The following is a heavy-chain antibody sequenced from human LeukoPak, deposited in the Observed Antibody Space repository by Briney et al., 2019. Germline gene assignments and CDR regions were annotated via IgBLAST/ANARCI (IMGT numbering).Heavy chain of an antibody. CDR1: GGSISSYY. Sequence: SETLSLTCSVSGGSISSYYWSWIRQPAGKGLEWIGRIYTSGSTNYNPSLKSRVTISVDTSKNQFSLKLSSVTAADTAVYYCARDRYYYDSSGYQLFDYWGQGTLVTVSS. D-gene: IGHD3-22*01. CDR2: IYTSGST. CDR3: ARDRYYYDSSGYQLFDY. V-gene: IGHV4-4*07. J-gene: IGHJ4*02.